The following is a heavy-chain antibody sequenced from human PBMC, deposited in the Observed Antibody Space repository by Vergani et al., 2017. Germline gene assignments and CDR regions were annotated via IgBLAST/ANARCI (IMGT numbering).Heavy chain of an antibody. CDR1: GFMFNNYN. CDR2: ISTRSSYT. Sequence: EVQLVESGGGLVKPGGSLTLSCAASGFMFNNYNLNWVRQVPGKGLEWVSTISTRSSYTHYADSVRGRFTISRDDAQNSLYLQMNSLRAEDAAVYYYATSGTIHIVVAASDNEAFDMWGQGTVVTVSS. CDR3: ATSGTIHIVVAASDNEAFDM. V-gene: IGHV3-21*01. J-gene: IGHJ3*02. D-gene: IGHD2-15*01.